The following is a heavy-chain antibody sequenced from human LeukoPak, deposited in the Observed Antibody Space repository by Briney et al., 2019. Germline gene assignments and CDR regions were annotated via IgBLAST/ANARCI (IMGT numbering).Heavy chain of an antibody. CDR2: ISDSGGST. CDR3: AKRGVVIRVILVGFHKEAFYFDS. D-gene: IGHD3-22*01. Sequence: GGSLRLSCAVSGITLSNYGMSWVRQAPGKGLEWVAGISDSGGSTNHADSVKGRFTISRDNPKNTLYLQMNSLRAEDTAVYFCAKRGVVIRVILVGFHKEAFYFDSWGQGALVTVSS. J-gene: IGHJ4*02. CDR1: GITLSNYG. V-gene: IGHV3-23*01.